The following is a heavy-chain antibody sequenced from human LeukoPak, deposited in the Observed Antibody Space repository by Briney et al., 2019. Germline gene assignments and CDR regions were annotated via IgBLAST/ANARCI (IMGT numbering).Heavy chain of an antibody. D-gene: IGHD2-2*01. J-gene: IGHJ4*02. V-gene: IGHV3-48*01. Sequence: PGGSLRLSCAASGFTFSSYSMNWVRQAPGKGLEWVSYISSSSSTIYYADSVKGRFTISRDNAKNSLYLQMNSLRAEDTAVYYCARGAKKSVVVPAAVDYWGQGTLVTVSS. CDR3: ARGAKKSVVVPAAVDY. CDR1: GFTFSSYS. CDR2: ISSSSSTI.